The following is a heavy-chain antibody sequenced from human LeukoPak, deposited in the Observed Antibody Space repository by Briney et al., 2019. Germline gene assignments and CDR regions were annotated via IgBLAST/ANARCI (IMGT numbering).Heavy chain of an antibody. CDR1: GFAFSRYA. D-gene: IGHD3-22*01. CDR2: ISYAGTNS. CDR3: AKPYDSTGWDY. Sequence: GGSLRLSCAAPGFAFSRYAMHWVRQAPGKGLEWVALISYAGTNSYYADSVKGRCTVSRDNSKNTLYLEMNNLRTEDTAVYYCAKPYDSTGWDYWGLGTLVTVSS. V-gene: IGHV3-30*18. J-gene: IGHJ4*02.